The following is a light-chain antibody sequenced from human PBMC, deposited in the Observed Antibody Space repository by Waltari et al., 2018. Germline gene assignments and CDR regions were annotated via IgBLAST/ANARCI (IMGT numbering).Light chain of an antibody. V-gene: IGKV1-39*01. CDR3: QQTYSNPST. CDR1: QRIGIY. J-gene: IGKJ2*01. CDR2: ATS. Sequence: DIQMTQSPSSLSASGGERITITCRASQRIGIYLNWYRQRPDKAPNLLIYATSTLQDGVPSRFFGGGSGTDFTLTISGLQPEDFGTYYCQQTYSNPSTFGQGTRLEI.